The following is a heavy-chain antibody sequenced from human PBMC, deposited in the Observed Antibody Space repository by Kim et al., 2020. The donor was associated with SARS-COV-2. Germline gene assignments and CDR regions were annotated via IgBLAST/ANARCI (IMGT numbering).Heavy chain of an antibody. V-gene: IGHV3-23*01. CDR3: AKEKRLLWFGELLTSDY. D-gene: IGHD3-10*01. J-gene: IGHJ4*02. Sequence: VKGRFTISRDNSKNTLYLQMNSLRAEDTAVYYCAKEKRLLWFGELLTSDYWGQGTLVTVSS.